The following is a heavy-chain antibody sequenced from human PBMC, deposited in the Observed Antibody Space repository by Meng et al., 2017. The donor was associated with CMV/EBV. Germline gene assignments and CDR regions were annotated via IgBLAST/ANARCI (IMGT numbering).Heavy chain of an antibody. V-gene: IGHV4-30-4*01. D-gene: IGHD2-21*02. CDR2: IYYSGST. Sequence: QLPESGPGLVKPYHTPALTCTAFGGSISSGDYYWGWIRQPPGKGLEWIGYIYYSGSTYYNPSLKSRVTISEDTSKNPFSLKLSSVTAADTAVYYCAREGDNPFDYWGQGTLVTVSS. CDR3: AREGDNPFDY. CDR1: GGSISSGDYY. J-gene: IGHJ4*02.